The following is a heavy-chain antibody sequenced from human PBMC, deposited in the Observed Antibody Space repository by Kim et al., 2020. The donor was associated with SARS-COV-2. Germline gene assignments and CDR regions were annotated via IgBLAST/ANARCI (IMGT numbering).Heavy chain of an antibody. CDR1: GDSVSSDSAL. Sequence: SQTLSLTCAISGDSVSSDSALWNWLRQSPSRGFEWLGRTYYRSKWSNDYAVSVKSRITINPDTSKNQFSLQVNSVTSGDTAVYYCARYRDGYFDFWGQGTLVTVSS. CDR3: ARYRDGYFDF. J-gene: IGHJ4*02. V-gene: IGHV6-1*01. D-gene: IGHD4-4*01. CDR2: TYYRSKWSN.